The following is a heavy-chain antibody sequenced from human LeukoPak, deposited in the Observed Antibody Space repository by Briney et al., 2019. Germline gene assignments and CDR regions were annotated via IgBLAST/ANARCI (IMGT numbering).Heavy chain of an antibody. CDR2: INPNSGGT. CDR1: GYTFTGYY. D-gene: IGHD3-10*01. V-gene: IGHV1-2*02. Sequence: ASVKVSCKASGYTFTGYYMHWVRQAPGQGLEWMGWINPNSGGTNYAQKFQGRVTMTRDTSISTAYMELSSLRSEDTAVYYCARESFGGSGSYYYYYMDVWGKGTTVTVSS. CDR3: ARESFGGSGSYYYYYMDV. J-gene: IGHJ6*03.